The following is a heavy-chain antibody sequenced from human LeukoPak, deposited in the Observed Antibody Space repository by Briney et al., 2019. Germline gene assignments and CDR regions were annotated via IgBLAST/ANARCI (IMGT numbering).Heavy chain of an antibody. Sequence: SGGSLRLSCAASGFTLSSYSKNWVRRAPGRGVEWVSSISNSSSYIYYTHSVKGRFTISRDNAKNSLYLQMNSVRAADTGVYYCARPGQSTIFGVVMEYYGMDVWGQGTTVTVSS. CDR3: ARPGQSTIFGVVMEYYGMDV. CDR1: GFTLSSYS. D-gene: IGHD3-3*01. J-gene: IGHJ6*02. CDR2: ISNSSSYI. V-gene: IGHV3-21*01.